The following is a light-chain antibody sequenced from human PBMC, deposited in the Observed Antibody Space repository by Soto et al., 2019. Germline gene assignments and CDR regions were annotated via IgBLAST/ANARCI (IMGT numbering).Light chain of an antibody. J-gene: IGKJ1*01. V-gene: IGKV1-27*01. Sequence: DIQMTQSPSSLSASVGDRVTITCRARQGISNYLAWYQQKTGKVPKLLIFASSTLQSEVPSRFSGSGSGTDFTLTISSLQPEDVATYYCQKYNSAPLTFGQGTKVEIK. CDR2: ASS. CDR1: QGISNY. CDR3: QKYNSAPLT.